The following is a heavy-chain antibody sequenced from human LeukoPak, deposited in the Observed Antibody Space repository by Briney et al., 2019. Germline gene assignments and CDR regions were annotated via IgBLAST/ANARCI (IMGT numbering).Heavy chain of an antibody. CDR2: ISTYDHDT. CDR3: VRDYFCSGGTCDDCFDP. D-gene: IGHD2-15*01. V-gene: IGHV1-18*01. Sequence: ASVKVSCKASGYAFTNYGISWVRQAPGQGLEWMAWISTYDHDTNYAQKFRGRVTMTTDTSTSTAYMELRSLGSDDTAVYYCVRDYFCSGGTCDDCFDPWGQGTLVTVSS. CDR1: GYAFTNYG. J-gene: IGHJ5*02.